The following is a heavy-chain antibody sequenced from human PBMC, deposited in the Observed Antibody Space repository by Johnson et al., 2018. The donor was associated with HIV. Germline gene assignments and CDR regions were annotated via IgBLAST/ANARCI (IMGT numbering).Heavy chain of an antibody. CDR1: GFTFDDYG. J-gene: IGHJ3*02. CDR2: INWNGGST. D-gene: IGHD6-6*01. V-gene: IGHV3-20*04. Sequence: MLLVESGGGLVKPGGSLRLSCAASGFTFDDYGMTWVRQVPGKGLEWVCGINWNGGSTGYADSVKGRFTISRDNSKNTLYLQMDSLRAEYMGVYYCAKERHLVRAFDIWGQGTMVTVSS. CDR3: AKERHLVRAFDI.